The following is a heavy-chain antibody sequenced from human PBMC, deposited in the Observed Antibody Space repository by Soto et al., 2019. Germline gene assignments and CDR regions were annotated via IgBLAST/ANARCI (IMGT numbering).Heavy chain of an antibody. CDR2: IYPGDSDT. J-gene: IGHJ6*02. V-gene: IGHV5-51*01. CDR3: ARLSGGGYYYGSGSPNIKPDSYYYGMDV. Sequence: PGESLKISCKGSGYSFTSYWIGWVRQMPGKGLEWMGIIYPGDSDTRYSPSFQGQVTISADKSISTAYLQWSSLKASDTAMYYCARLSGGGYYYGSGSPNIKPDSYYYGMDVWGQGTTVTVSS. D-gene: IGHD3-10*01. CDR1: GYSFTSYW.